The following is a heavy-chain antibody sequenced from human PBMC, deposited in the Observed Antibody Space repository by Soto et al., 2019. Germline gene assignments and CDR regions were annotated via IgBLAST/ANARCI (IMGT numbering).Heavy chain of an antibody. CDR3: ARTPLRLNWFDP. CDR2: ISAYNGNT. D-gene: IGHD3-16*01. CDR1: GYTFTSYG. V-gene: IGHV1-18*01. Sequence: ASVQVSCKASGYTFTSYGISWVRQAPGQGLEWMGWISAYNGNTNYAQKLQGRVTMTTDTSTSTAYMELRSLRSDDTAVYYCARTPLRLNWFDPWGQGTLVTVSS. J-gene: IGHJ5*02.